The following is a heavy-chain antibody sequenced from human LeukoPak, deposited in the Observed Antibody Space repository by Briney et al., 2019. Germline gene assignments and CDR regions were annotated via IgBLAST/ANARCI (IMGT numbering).Heavy chain of an antibody. CDR3: ARDMSQKRFYY. D-gene: IGHD3-10*01. CDR1: SGSISSDY. Sequence: SETLSLTCTVSSGSISSDYWSWIRQSPGKGLEWIGSTYYSGSGTTNYNPSLKSRVTMSIDRSKSLFSLRLSSVTAADTAVYYCARDMSQKRFYYWGQGALVTVSS. J-gene: IGHJ4*02. CDR2: TYYSGSGTT. V-gene: IGHV4-59*01.